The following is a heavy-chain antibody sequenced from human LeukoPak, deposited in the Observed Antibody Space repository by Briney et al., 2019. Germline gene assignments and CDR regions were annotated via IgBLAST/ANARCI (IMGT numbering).Heavy chain of an antibody. CDR1: GYMFTNYY. D-gene: IGHD6-19*01. CDR3: ARSANRWLVPYYFDY. V-gene: IGHV1-46*01. Sequence: ASVKVSCKASGYMFTNYYMHWVRQAPGQGLEWMGIINPSGGNTRYTQKFQGRVTMTRDRSTSTVYMELSSLRSEDTAVYYCARSANRWLVPYYFDYWGQGTLVTVSS. CDR2: INPSGGNT. J-gene: IGHJ4*02.